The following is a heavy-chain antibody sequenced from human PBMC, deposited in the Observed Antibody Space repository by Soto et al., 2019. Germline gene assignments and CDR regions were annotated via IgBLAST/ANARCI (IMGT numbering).Heavy chain of an antibody. J-gene: IGHJ3*01. CDR1: GFSLTTNGVG. Sequence: QITLKESGPTVVKPTQTLTLTCTFSGFSLTTNGVGVGWIRQPPGKALEWLALIYWDDDKRYSPTLKSRLAITKDISKNQVVLTLTDVDPVDAATYFCVHHVTGGSFDVWCQGSRVTVSS. D-gene: IGHD4-4*01. CDR2: IYWDDDK. CDR3: VHHVTGGSFDV. V-gene: IGHV2-5*02.